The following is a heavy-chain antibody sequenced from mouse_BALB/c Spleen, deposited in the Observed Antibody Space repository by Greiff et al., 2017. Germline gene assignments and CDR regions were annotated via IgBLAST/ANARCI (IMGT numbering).Heavy chain of an antibody. Sequence: QVQLQQSGAELMKPGASVKISCKATGYTFSSYWIAWVKQRPGHGLEWIGEILPGSGSTNYNEKFKGKATFTADTSSNTAYMQLSSLTSEDSAVYYCARGGMDSWYYFDYWGQGTTLTVSS. CDR3: ARGGMDSWYYFDY. CDR1: GYTFSSYW. J-gene: IGHJ2*01. D-gene: IGHD2-10*02. V-gene: IGHV1-9*01. CDR2: ILPGSGST.